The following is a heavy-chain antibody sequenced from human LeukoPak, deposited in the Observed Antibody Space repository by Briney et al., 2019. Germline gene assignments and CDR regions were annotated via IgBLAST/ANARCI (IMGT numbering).Heavy chain of an antibody. V-gene: IGHV4-34*01. D-gene: IGHD6-13*01. CDR3: ARGSSSWGIGY. Sequence: SETLSLTGAVYGGSFSGYYWSWIRQPPGKGLEWIGEINHSGSTNYNSSLKSRVTISVDTSKNQFSLKLSSVTAADTAVYYCARGSSSWGIGYWGQGTLVTVSS. CDR2: INHSGST. J-gene: IGHJ4*02. CDR1: GGSFSGYY.